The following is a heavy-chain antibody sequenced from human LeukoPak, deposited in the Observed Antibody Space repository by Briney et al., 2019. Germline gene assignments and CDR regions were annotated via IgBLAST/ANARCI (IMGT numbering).Heavy chain of an antibody. D-gene: IGHD1-14*01. V-gene: IGHV3-21*06. CDR3: ARVSESGWCFDL. CDR1: GFTFSRYS. CDR2: ISSSGSYI. J-gene: IGHJ2*01. Sequence: PGGSLRLSCAASGFTFSRYSMNWVRQAPGKGLEWVSSISSSGSYIYYADSVKGRFTLSRDNAKNSLYLQMNSLRAEDTAVYYCARVSESGWCFDLWGRGTLVTVSS.